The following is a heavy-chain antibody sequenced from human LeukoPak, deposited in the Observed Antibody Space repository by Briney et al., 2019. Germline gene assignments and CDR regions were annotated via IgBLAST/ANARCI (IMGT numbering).Heavy chain of an antibody. CDR3: ARDKGVAVSLDY. CDR2: INPRGGST. CDR1: GYTLTSYY. Sequence: ASVKVSCKASGYTLTSYYMHWVRQAPGQGHEWMGIINPRGGSTTYAQKFQGRVTMTSDTSTSTVYMELSSLRSDDTAVYYCARDKGVAVSLDYWGQGTLVTVSS. J-gene: IGHJ4*02. D-gene: IGHD3-3*01. V-gene: IGHV1-46*01.